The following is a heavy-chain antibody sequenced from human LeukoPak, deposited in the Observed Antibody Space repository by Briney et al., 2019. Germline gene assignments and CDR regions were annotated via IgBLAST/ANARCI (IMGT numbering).Heavy chain of an antibody. V-gene: IGHV3-7*01. CDR1: GFTFSNYW. CDR2: IREDGIEK. J-gene: IGHJ4*02. Sequence: TGGSLRLSCAASGFTFSNYWMTWVRQAPGKGLEWVANIREDGIEKDYVDSVKGRFTISRDNAQNSLFLQLNSLRPGGTAVYYCARRNFPSSFDQWGPGNLVIVSS. CDR3: ARRNFPSSFDQ.